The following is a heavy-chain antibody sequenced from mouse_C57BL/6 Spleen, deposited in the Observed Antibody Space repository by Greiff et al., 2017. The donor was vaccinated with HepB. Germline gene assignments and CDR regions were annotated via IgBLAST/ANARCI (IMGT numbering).Heavy chain of an antibody. D-gene: IGHD1-1*01. CDR3: TVYYYGSSYGAMDY. CDR2: IDPENGDT. CDR1: GFNIKDDY. V-gene: IGHV14-4*01. Sequence: EVQLVESGAELVRPGASVKLSCTASGFNIKDDYMHWVKQRPEQGLAWIGWIDPENGDTEYASKFQGKATITADTSSNTAYLQLSSLTSEDTAVYYCTVYYYGSSYGAMDYWGQGTSVTVSS. J-gene: IGHJ4*01.